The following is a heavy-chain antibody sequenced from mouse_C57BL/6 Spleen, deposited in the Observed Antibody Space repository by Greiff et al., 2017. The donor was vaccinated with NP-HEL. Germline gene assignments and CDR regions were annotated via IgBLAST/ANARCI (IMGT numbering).Heavy chain of an antibody. J-gene: IGHJ3*01. Sequence: QVQLQQPGAELVMPGASVKLSCKASGYTFTSYWMHWVKQRPGQGLEWIGEIDPSDSYTNYNQKFKGKSTLPVDKSSSTAYMQLSSLTSEDSAVYYCARRGDGYYAWFAYWGQGTLVTVSA. CDR1: GYTFTSYW. D-gene: IGHD2-3*01. V-gene: IGHV1-69*01. CDR3: ARRGDGYYAWFAY. CDR2: IDPSDSYT.